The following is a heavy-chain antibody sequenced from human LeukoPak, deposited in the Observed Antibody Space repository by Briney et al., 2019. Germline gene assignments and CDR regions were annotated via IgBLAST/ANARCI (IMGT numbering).Heavy chain of an antibody. D-gene: IGHD3-9*01. J-gene: IGHJ4*02. Sequence: GGSLRLSCAASGFTFSSYSMNWVRQAPGKGLEWVSSISSSSSYIYYADSVKGRFTISRDNAKNSLYLQMNSLRAEDTAVYYCARDPGYYDILTGYWYYFDYWGQGTLVTVS. CDR2: ISSSSSYI. CDR1: GFTFSSYS. CDR3: ARDPGYYDILTGYWYYFDY. V-gene: IGHV3-21*01.